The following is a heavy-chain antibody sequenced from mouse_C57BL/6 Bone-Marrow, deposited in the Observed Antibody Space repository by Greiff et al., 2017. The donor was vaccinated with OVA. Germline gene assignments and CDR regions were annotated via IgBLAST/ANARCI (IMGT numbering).Heavy chain of an antibody. V-gene: IGHV14-3*01. CDR2: IDPANGNT. D-gene: IGHD1-1*01. CDR3: ARLFITTVVATNYYAMDY. Sequence: VQLQQSVAELVRPGASVKLSCTASGFNIKNTYMHWVKQRPEQGLEWIGRIDPANGNTKYAPKFQGKATITADTSSNTAYLQLSSLTSEDTAIYYCARLFITTVVATNYYAMDYWGQGTSVTVSS. J-gene: IGHJ4*01. CDR1: GFNIKNTY.